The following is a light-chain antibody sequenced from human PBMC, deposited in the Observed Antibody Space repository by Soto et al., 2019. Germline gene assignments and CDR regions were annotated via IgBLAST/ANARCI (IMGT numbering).Light chain of an antibody. Sequence: EIVMTQSPATLSVSPGERATLSCRASQSVSSNLAWYQQKPGQAPRLLIYGASTRATGIPARFSGSGSGTEFTLTISSLQSEDFAVDYCHHYNNEPPWTFGQGTKVEIK. CDR1: QSVSSN. CDR3: HHYNNEPPWT. V-gene: IGKV3-15*01. CDR2: GAS. J-gene: IGKJ1*01.